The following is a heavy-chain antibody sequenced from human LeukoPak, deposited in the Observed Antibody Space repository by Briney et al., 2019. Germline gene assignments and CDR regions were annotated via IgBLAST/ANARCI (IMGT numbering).Heavy chain of an antibody. V-gene: IGHV1-8*03. CDR3: ARDNSVGDNAWWFDP. J-gene: IGHJ5*02. CDR2: MNPNSGNT. D-gene: IGHD1-26*01. CDR1: GYTFTSYD. Sequence: GASVKVSCKASGYTFTSYDINWVRQATGQGLEWMGWMNPNSGNTGYAQKFQGRVTITRSTSISTAYMELSSLRSEDTAVYYCARDNSVGDNAWWFDPWGQGTLVTVSS.